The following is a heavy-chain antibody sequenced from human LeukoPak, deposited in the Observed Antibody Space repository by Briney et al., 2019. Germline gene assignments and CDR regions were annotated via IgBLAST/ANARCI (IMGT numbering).Heavy chain of an antibody. D-gene: IGHD3-3*01. CDR3: ARDRPFDYDFWSGYGGSYYYYGMDV. CDR1: GGSLGSYY. Sequence: PSETLSLTCTVSGGSLGSYYWSWVRQPPGKGLEWGGYIYYSGSTNYNPSLKSRVTISVDTSKNQFSLKLSSVTTADTAVYYCARDRPFDYDFWSGYGGSYYYYGMDVWGQGTTVTVSS. CDR2: IYYSGST. J-gene: IGHJ6*02. V-gene: IGHV4-59*01.